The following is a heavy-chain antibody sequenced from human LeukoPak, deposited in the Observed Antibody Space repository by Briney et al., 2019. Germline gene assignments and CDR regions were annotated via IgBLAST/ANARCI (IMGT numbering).Heavy chain of an antibody. CDR1: GYTFTGYY. J-gene: IGHJ4*02. CDR3: ARDRDDYVWGSYRSLDY. Sequence: ASVKVSCKTSGYTFTGYYMHWVRQAPGQGLEWMGWINPNSGGTNYAQKFQGRVTMTRDMSTSTVYMELSSLRSEDTAVYYCARDRDDYVWGSYRSLDYWGQGTLVTVSS. CDR2: INPNSGGT. D-gene: IGHD3-16*02. V-gene: IGHV1-2*02.